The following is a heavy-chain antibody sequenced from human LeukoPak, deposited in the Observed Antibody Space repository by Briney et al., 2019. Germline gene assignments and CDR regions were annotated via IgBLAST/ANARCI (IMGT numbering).Heavy chain of an antibody. V-gene: IGHV1-46*01. J-gene: IGHJ4*02. D-gene: IGHD6-13*01. CDR3: ASIAAAGTPFDY. Sequence: ASVPVSCKASGYTFTSYYMDWVRHAPGTGRETMGIISPSGGTTTYAQKFQGRVTMTRDMSTSTVYMELSSLRSEDTAVYYCASIAAAGTPFDYWGQGTLVTVSS. CDR2: ISPSGGTT. CDR1: GYTFTSYY.